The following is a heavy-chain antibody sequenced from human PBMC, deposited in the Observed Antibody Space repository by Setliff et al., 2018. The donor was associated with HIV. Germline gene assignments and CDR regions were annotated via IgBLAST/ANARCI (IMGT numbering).Heavy chain of an antibody. CDR1: GFSLSTSGVG. CDR3: ARITSGWYPEIDY. V-gene: IGHV2-26*01. CDR2: IFSNDEK. J-gene: IGHJ4*02. Sequence: SGPTLVNPTQTLTLTCTFSGFSLSTSGVGVGWIRQPPGKALEWLAHIFSNDEKSYNTSLKSRLTISKDTSKGLVVLTMTNMDPVDTATYYCARITSGWYPEIDYWGQGTLVTVSS. D-gene: IGHD6-13*01.